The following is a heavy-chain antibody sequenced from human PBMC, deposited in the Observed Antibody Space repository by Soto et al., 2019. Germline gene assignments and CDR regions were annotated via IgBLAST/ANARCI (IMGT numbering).Heavy chain of an antibody. CDR2: ISHLENT. V-gene: IGHV4-30-2*01. CDR1: GASITYGGYS. Sequence: SETLSLTCTFSGASITYGGYSWSWLRQPPGKGLEWIGYISHLENTFYNPSDKQFSLTLNSVTAADTAVYYCARAQFYSGSGNYRNLMFDPWGQGTQVTVSS. CDR3: ARAQFYSGSGNYRNLMFDP. D-gene: IGHD3-10*01. J-gene: IGHJ5*02.